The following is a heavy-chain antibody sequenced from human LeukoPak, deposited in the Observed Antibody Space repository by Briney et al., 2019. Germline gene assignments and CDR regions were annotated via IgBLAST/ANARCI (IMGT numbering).Heavy chain of an antibody. CDR1: GFTFSTYG. CDR3: AKIEGKYQLANVPDH. CDR2: IRYDGNNK. V-gene: IGHV3-30*02. J-gene: IGHJ4*02. D-gene: IGHD2-2*01. Sequence: GGSLRLSCAAFGFTFSTYGMHWVRQAPGKGLEWVAFIRYDGNNKYYAGFVKGRFTISRDNSKNTLYLHMNSLRTEDTAVYYCAKIEGKYQLANVPDHWGQGTLVTVSS.